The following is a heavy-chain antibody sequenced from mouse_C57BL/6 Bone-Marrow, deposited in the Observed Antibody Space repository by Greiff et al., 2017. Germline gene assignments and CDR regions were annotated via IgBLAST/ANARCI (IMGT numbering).Heavy chain of an antibody. CDR2: IDPSDSYT. J-gene: IGHJ4*01. Sequence: QVQLKQPGAELVMPGASVKLSCKASGYTFTSYWMHWVKQRPGQGLEWIGEIDPSDSYTNYNQKFKGKSTLTVDKSSSTAYMQLSSLTSEDSAVYYCARGEMEYWGQGTSVTVAS. CDR3: ARGEMEY. CDR1: GYTFTSYW. V-gene: IGHV1-69*01.